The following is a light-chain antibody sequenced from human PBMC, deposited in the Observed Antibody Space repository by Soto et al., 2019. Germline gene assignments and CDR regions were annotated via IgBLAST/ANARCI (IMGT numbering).Light chain of an antibody. CDR2: AAS. V-gene: IGKV1-39*01. CDR3: LQVYSFPRT. CDR1: DNIAKY. Sequence: DIQTTQSPSSLSAFVGDRVTITCRTSDNIAKYLNWYQQKPGQAPQYLIQAASILQSGVPSRFSGSGSGTEFILTINNLQPEDFASYFCLQVYSFPRTFGLGTKVDIK. J-gene: IGKJ1*01.